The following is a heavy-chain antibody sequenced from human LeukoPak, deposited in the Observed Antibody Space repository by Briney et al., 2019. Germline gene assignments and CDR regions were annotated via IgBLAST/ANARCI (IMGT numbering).Heavy chain of an antibody. CDR1: GFTFSRYA. D-gene: IGHD2/OR15-2a*01. J-gene: IGHJ4*02. Sequence: GGSLRLSCAASGFTFSRYAMHWVRQAPGKGLEWVAVISYDGSNKYYADSVKGRFTISRDNSKNTLYLQMNSLRAEDTAVYYCARELIRLSNYYFDDWGQGTLVTVSS. V-gene: IGHV3-30-3*01. CDR3: ARELIRLSNYYFDD. CDR2: ISYDGSNK.